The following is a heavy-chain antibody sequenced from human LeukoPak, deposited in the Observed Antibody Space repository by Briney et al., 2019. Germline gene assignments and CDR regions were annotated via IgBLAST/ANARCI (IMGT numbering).Heavy chain of an antibody. Sequence: PGGSLRLSCAASGFTFNNYGMHWVCQAPGKGLEWVAFIRYDGSNNYYADSVKGRFTISRDNSKNTLYLQMNSLRAEDTAVYYCAKDFSVYYYDSRVLDYWGQGILVTVFS. J-gene: IGHJ4*02. D-gene: IGHD3-22*01. CDR1: GFTFNNYG. V-gene: IGHV3-30*02. CDR2: IRYDGSNN. CDR3: AKDFSVYYYDSRVLDY.